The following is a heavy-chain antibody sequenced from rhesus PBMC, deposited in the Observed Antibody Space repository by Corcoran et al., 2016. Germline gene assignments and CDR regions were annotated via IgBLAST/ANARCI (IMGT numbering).Heavy chain of an antibody. CDR3: ARPYSSWTDDAFDF. CDR2: IYGSGGGT. D-gene: IGHD6-13*01. Sequence: QVQLQESGPGLVKPSETLSLTCAVSGGSISDDYYCSWIRQPPGKGLEWIGYIYGSGGGTNYNPSLKDRVTISIDTSKNQCSLKLSSVTAADTAVYYCARPYSSWTDDAFDFWGQGLRVTVSS. CDR1: GGSISDDYY. V-gene: IGHV4-106*01. J-gene: IGHJ3*01.